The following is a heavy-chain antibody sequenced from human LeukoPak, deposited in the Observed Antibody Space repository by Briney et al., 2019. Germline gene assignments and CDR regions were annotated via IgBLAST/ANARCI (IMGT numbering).Heavy chain of an antibody. CDR3: AKSYCSSTSCYRLVSTGYYYYMDV. J-gene: IGHJ6*03. Sequence: GASVKLSCKASGGTFSSYAISWVRHAPGQGLEWMGGIITIFGTANYAQKFQGRVTITTDESTSTAYIELSSLRSEDTAVYYCAKSYCSSTSCYRLVSTGYYYYMDVWGKGTTVTVSS. V-gene: IGHV1-69*05. CDR2: IITIFGTA. CDR1: GGTFSSYA. D-gene: IGHD2-2*01.